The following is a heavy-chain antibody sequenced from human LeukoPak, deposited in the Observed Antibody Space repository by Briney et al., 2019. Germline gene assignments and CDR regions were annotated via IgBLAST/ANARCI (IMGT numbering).Heavy chain of an antibody. CDR1: GFTFTTCA. V-gene: IGHV3-23*01. J-gene: IGHJ1*01. D-gene: IGHD6-19*01. Sequence: GGSLRLSCAASGFTFTTCAMSWVRQAPGKGLEWVSGISGSGGSTYYADSVKGRFTISRDNSKNTLYLQMNSLRAEDTAVYYCAKEGGWYEYHWGQGTLVTVSS. CDR2: ISGSGGST. CDR3: AKEGGWYEYH.